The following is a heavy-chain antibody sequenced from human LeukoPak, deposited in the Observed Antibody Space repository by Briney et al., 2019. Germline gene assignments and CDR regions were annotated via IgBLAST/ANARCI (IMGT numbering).Heavy chain of an antibody. CDR2: ISYDGSNK. D-gene: IGHD4-17*01. CDR3: ASIGLRDY. CDR1: GFTFSSYA. J-gene: IGHJ4*02. V-gene: IGHV3-30-3*01. Sequence: GGSLRLSCAASGFTFSSYAMSWVRQAPGKGLEWVAVISYDGSNKYYADSVKGRFTISRDNSKNTLYLQMNSLRAENTAVYYCASIGLRDYWGQGTLVTVSS.